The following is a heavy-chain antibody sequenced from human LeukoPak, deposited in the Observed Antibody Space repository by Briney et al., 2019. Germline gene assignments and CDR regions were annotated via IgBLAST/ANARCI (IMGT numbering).Heavy chain of an antibody. J-gene: IGHJ6*03. V-gene: IGHV3-30*02. CDR2: IRYDGSNK. Sequence: SGGSLRLSCAASGFTFSSYGMHWVRQAPGKGLEWVAFIRYDGSNKYYADSVKGRFTISRDNSKNTLYLQMNSLRAEDTAVYYCAKPYGIVTEYYYYMDVRGKGTTVTISS. D-gene: IGHD2/OR15-2a*01. CDR1: GFTFSSYG. CDR3: AKPYGIVTEYYYYMDV.